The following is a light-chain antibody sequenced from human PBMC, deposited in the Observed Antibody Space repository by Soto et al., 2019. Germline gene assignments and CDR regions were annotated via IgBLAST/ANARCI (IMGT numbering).Light chain of an antibody. V-gene: IGKV1-5*03. Sequence: DIQMTQSPSTLSASVGDRVIITCRASQSISSWLAWYQQKPGKAPNLLIYRASTLNSGIPSRFSGSGSGTESTLTISSLQPDDFATYDCQPYDRASWTFGPGTKVEIK. CDR1: QSISSW. J-gene: IGKJ1*01. CDR2: RAS. CDR3: QPYDRASWT.